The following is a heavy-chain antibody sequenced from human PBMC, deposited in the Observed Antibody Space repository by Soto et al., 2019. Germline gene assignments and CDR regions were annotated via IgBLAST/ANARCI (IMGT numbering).Heavy chain of an antibody. CDR1: GITFRTYW. J-gene: IGHJ5*02. Sequence: EVQLVESGGGLVQPGGSLRLSCAASGITFRTYWMTWVRQAPGKGLEWVVNINQDGSEKYYVDSVKGRFTISRDNAKNSLYLQMDSLRAEDTAVYYCARGIYNTNSSWGQGTLVTVSS. CDR2: INQDGSEK. D-gene: IGHD1-20*01. V-gene: IGHV3-7*05. CDR3: ARGIYNTNSS.